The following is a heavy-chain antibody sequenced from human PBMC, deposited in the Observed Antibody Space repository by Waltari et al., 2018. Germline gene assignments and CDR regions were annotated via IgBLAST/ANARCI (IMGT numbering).Heavy chain of an antibody. J-gene: IGHJ6*02. CDR3: ASLGAYYDFWSGYSDV. D-gene: IGHD3-3*01. CDR1: GGSISRSSYY. Sequence: QLQLQESGPGLVKPSETLSLTCTVPGGSISRSSYYWGWIRQPPGKGLEWIGSIYYRGSTYYNPSLKSRVTISVDTSKNQFSLKLSSVTAADTAVYYCASLGAYYDFWSGYSDVWGQGTTVTVSS. V-gene: IGHV4-39*01. CDR2: IYYRGST.